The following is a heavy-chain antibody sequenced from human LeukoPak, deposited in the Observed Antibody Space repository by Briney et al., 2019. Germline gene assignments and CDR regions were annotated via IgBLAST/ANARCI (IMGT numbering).Heavy chain of an antibody. CDR2: TYYRSKWYN. J-gene: IGHJ4*02. D-gene: IGHD6-19*01. CDR1: GDSVSGKNAA. Sequence: QTLSLTSVLSGDSVSGKNAAWDSISHSPSRGIEWLGRTYYRSKWYNDYAESIEGRMTISQDTSKNQYSLHMHSVTPDDTAVYYCARDFGTTGWHTFDYWCQGTLVTVSS. CDR3: ARDFGTTGWHTFDY. V-gene: IGHV6-1*01.